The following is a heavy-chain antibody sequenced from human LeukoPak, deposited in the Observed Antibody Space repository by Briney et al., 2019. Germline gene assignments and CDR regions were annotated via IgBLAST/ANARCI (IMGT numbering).Heavy chain of an antibody. Sequence: GGSLRLSCAASGFRFDDCDMHWVRQVPGKGLEWVSSISWNSGAMGYADSVKGRSTISRDNANNSLYLHMNSLRQDDTAFYYCVKDRNYYGSGSVYSDYWGQGTLVTVSS. V-gene: IGHV3-9*01. CDR1: GFRFDDCD. CDR2: ISWNSGAM. D-gene: IGHD3-10*01. CDR3: VKDRNYYGSGSVYSDY. J-gene: IGHJ4*02.